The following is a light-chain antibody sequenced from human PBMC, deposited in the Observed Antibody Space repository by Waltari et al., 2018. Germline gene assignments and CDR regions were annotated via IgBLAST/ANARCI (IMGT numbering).Light chain of an antibody. Sequence: EIVLTQSPATLSLSPGERATLSCRTSQSVSSYLGWYQQKPGQAPRLLIYEASNRATGIPDRFSGSGSGTDFTLTISSLEPEDFAVYYCQHRIDWPHTFGQGTKLEIK. J-gene: IGKJ2*01. CDR2: EAS. CDR3: QHRIDWPHT. CDR1: QSVSSY. V-gene: IGKV3-11*01.